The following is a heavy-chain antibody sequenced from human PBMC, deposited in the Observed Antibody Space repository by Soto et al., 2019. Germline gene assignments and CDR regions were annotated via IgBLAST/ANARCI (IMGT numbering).Heavy chain of an antibody. Sequence: SMRLACAASGVTFSIYALHWARQAPGKGLEWVAVISYDGSNKYYADSVKGRFTISRDNSKNTLYLQMNSLRAEDTAVYYCARDGGTLYGDYVEYDYYGMDVWGQGTTVTVSS. D-gene: IGHD4-17*01. CDR1: GVTFSIYA. CDR2: ISYDGSNK. J-gene: IGHJ6*02. CDR3: ARDGGTLYGDYVEYDYYGMDV. V-gene: IGHV3-30-3*01.